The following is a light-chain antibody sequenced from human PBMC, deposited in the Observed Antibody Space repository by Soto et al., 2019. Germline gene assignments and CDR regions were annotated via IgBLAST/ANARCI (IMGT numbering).Light chain of an antibody. Sequence: DIQMTQSPSSLSASVGDRVTITCRASQSISSYFNWYQQKPGKAPKLLIYAASSLQSGVSSRFSGSGSGTDFTLTISSLQPEDFATYYCQQSYSTPRTFGQGTKVDIK. CDR3: QQSYSTPRT. V-gene: IGKV1-39*01. J-gene: IGKJ1*01. CDR1: QSISSY. CDR2: AAS.